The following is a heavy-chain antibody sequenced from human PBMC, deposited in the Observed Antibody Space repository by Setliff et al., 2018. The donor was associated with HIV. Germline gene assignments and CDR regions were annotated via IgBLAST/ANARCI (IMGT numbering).Heavy chain of an antibody. CDR1: GFIFSSHD. CDR2: IGTGGDT. V-gene: IGHV3-13*01. J-gene: IGHJ6*02. CDR3: AREIQVVYTGGHYFYGMDV. D-gene: IGHD3-16*01. Sequence: ESLRLSCEASGFIFSSHDFHWVRQAAGQGLEWVSAIGTGGDTYYVDSVKGRFTISRDNARNSLYLQMNNLGAGDTAVYYCAREIQVVYTGGHYFYGMDVWGQGTAVTVS.